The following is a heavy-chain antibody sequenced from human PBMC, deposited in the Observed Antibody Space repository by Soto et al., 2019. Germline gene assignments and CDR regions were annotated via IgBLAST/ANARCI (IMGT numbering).Heavy chain of an antibody. V-gene: IGHV1-18*04. J-gene: IGHJ4*02. CDR3: ARKEDYGDYVDS. D-gene: IGHD4-17*01. CDR2: IRVYNGNT. Sequence: QVQLVQSGPEVKNHGASVKVSCKASGYTFSRYGISWVRQAPGQRLEWMGWIRVYNGNTKYAQKVQDRVTMTTDTATSTAYMELRSLRSDDTAVYYCARKEDYGDYVDSWGQGALVTVSS. CDR1: GYTFSRYG.